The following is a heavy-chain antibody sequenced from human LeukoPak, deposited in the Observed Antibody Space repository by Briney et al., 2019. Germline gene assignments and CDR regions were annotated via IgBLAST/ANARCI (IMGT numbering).Heavy chain of an antibody. CDR2: ISFTETTT. J-gene: IGHJ5*02. V-gene: IGHV3-23*01. Sequence: PGASLRLSCAASGFTFNSYAMSWVRQAPGRGLEWVSSISFTETTTYYADSVKGRFTISRDNSKNTLYLQMNSLRAEDTAVYYCAKDPLGYWFDPWGQGTLVTVSS. CDR3: AKDPLGYWFDP. CDR1: GFTFNSYA.